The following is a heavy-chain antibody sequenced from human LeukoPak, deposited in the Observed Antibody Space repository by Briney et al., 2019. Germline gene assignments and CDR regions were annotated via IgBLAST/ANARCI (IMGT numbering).Heavy chain of an antibody. V-gene: IGHV4-4*07. D-gene: IGHD3-22*01. CDR1: GGSISSYY. CDR2: IYTSGSI. CDR3: ARVKKDYYDSSGSYGMDV. Sequence: SETLSLTCTVSGGSISSYYWSWIRQPAGKGLEWIGRIYTSGSINYNPSLKSRVTMSVDTSKNQFSLKLSSVTAADTAVYYCARVKKDYYDSSGSYGMDVWGQGTTVTVSS. J-gene: IGHJ6*02.